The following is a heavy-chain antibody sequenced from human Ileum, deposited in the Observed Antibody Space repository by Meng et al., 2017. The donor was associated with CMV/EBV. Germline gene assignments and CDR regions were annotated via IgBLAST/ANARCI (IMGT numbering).Heavy chain of an antibody. CDR2: IYWDDDK. D-gene: IGHD3-22*01. V-gene: IGHV2-5*02. CDR3: AHSSDYYDSSGELDY. CDR1: RFSLSASGVG. Sequence: QPTLNESGPTLVKPTQTLTPTCTLSRFSLSASGVGVGWIRQPPGKALEWLALIYWDDDKRYSPSLKSRLTITKDTSNNQVVLIMTNMDPVDTATYYCAHSSDYYDSSGELDYWGQGTLVTVSS. J-gene: IGHJ4*02.